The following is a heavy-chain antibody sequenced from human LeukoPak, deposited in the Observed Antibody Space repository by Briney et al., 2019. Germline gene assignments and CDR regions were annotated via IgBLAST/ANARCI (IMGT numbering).Heavy chain of an antibody. CDR1: GFISSGYP. CDR2: ISYDGSNK. V-gene: IGHV3-30*04. Sequence: PGGSLRLSCAASGFISSGYPMHWVRQGPGKGLEWMAVISYDGSNKYYPDSVKGRFTISRDNSKNTLHLQMNSLRAEDTAVYYCARGMSLYGDFDYWGQGTLVTVSS. CDR3: ARGMSLYGDFDY. J-gene: IGHJ4*02. D-gene: IGHD4-17*01.